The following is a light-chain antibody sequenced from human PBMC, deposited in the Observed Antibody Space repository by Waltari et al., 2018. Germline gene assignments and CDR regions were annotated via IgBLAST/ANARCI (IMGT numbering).Light chain of an antibody. V-gene: IGKV1-33*01. Sequence: DIQMTQSPTSLSASVGDRVTITCQASQDISNYLNWYQQKPGKAPKLLIYDASNLEIGVPSTFTGSGSGTDFTFTISSLQPEDIATYYCQQYDNFPATFGVGTKVEIK. CDR3: QQYDNFPAT. CDR1: QDISNY. J-gene: IGKJ4*01. CDR2: DAS.